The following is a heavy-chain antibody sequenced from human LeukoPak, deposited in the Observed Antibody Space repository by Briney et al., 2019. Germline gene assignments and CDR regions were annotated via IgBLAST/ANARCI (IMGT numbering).Heavy chain of an antibody. CDR1: GFTFSSYG. Sequence: PGGSLRLSCAASGFTFSSYGMHWVRQAPGKGLEWVAFIRYDGSNKYYADSVKGRFTISRDNSKNTLYLQMNSLRAEDTAVYYCAKVIRGYSSSWIPYYYYYMDVWGKGTTVTISS. CDR2: IRYDGSNK. CDR3: AKVIRGYSSSWIPYYYYYMDV. J-gene: IGHJ6*03. V-gene: IGHV3-30*02. D-gene: IGHD6-13*01.